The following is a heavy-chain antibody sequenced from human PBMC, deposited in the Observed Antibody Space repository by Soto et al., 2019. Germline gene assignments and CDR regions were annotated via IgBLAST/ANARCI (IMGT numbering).Heavy chain of an antibody. Sequence: QITLNESGPTVVRPTETLTLTCRFSGFSLTTSGVGVGWIRQSPGKAPEWLALIYWDDDKRYSASLKSRLTITNDTSKNQVVLTVSDLDPTDTATYYCANRVLRTVFGLVTTTAIYFDFWGQGTPVAVSS. J-gene: IGHJ4*02. CDR1: GFSLTTSGVG. CDR2: IYWDDDK. D-gene: IGHD3-3*01. V-gene: IGHV2-5*02. CDR3: ANRVLRTVFGLVTTTAIYFDF.